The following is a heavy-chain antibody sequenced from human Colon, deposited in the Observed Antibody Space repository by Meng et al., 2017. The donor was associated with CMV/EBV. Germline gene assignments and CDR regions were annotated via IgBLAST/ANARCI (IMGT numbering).Heavy chain of an antibody. CDR2: IHHSGST. J-gene: IGHJ4*02. D-gene: IGHD5-24*01. CDR3: SRGADPYKSGIY. Sequence: LPQWGAGLLRPSESLSLTCTVYGGYFSGCYWTSIRQPPGKGLEWIGEIHHSGSTFYNPSLNNRVSISVDTSKNQFSLNLRSVTAADTAVYYCSRGADPYKSGIYWGQGALVTVSS. CDR1: GGYFSGCY. V-gene: IGHV4-34*01.